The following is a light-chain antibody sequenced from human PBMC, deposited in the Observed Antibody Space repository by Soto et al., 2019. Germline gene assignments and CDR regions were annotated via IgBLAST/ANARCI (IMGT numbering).Light chain of an antibody. CDR1: QSVSSY. CDR3: QQHSNWPLT. J-gene: IGKJ4*01. V-gene: IGKV3-11*01. CDR2: DAS. Sequence: EIVLTQSPATLSLSPGERATLSCRASQSVSSYLFWYQQNRGQAPRLLIYDASSRAAGVPERFSASGSGTDFTLTISSLEPEDFTVYYCQQHSNWPLTFGGGTKVEIK.